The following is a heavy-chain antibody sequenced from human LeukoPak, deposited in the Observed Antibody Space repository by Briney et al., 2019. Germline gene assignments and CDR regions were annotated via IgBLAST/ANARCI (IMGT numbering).Heavy chain of an antibody. CDR3: MSAHGY. Sequence: GGSLRLSCVVSGYSFSTNMMAWVREAPGKGLEWVATILPAGKESYRVDSVKGRFIISRGNAKNSLFLEMNSLRHDDTALYYCMSAHGYWGQGTLVTVSS. J-gene: IGHJ4*02. CDR2: ILPAGKES. V-gene: IGHV3-7*01. CDR1: GYSFSTNM.